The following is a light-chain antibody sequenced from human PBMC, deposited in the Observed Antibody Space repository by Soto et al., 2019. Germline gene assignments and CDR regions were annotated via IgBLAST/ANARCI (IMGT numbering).Light chain of an antibody. J-gene: IGKJ2*01. CDR3: QQYNDWPPGDT. CDR2: GAS. CDR1: QSVSSN. V-gene: IGKV3-15*01. Sequence: EIVMTQSPATLSVSPGERATLHCRASQSVSSNLGWYQHKPGQAPRLLIYGASTRATGIPARFSGSGSGTDFTLTISGLQSEDVAVYYCQQYNDWPPGDTFGQGTKVDIK.